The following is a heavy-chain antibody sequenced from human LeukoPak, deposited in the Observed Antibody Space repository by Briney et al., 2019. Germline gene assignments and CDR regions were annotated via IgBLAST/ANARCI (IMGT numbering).Heavy chain of an antibody. CDR1: GFTFSSYS. D-gene: IGHD6-13*01. CDR3: ACIAAAGTNYYYYYMDV. Sequence: GGPLRLSCAASGFTFSSYSMDWVRQAPGKGLEWVSYISSSSSTIYYADSVKGRFTISRDNAKNSLYLQMNSLRAEDTAVYYCACIAAAGTNYYYYYMDVWGKGTTVTVSS. CDR2: ISSSSSTI. J-gene: IGHJ6*03. V-gene: IGHV3-48*01.